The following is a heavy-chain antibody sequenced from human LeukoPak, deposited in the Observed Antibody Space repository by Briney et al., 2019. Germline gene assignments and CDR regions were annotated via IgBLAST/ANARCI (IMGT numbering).Heavy chain of an antibody. CDR3: ARHMLGAYNWFDP. J-gene: IGHJ5*02. CDR2: IYTSGNT. Sequence: SETLSLTCSVSGASISSYYWSWIRQPAGKGLEWIGRIYTSGNTNYNPSLKSRVTMSVDTSKNQFSLKVSSVTAADTAVYYCARHMLGAYNWFDPWGQGTLVTVSS. D-gene: IGHD3-10*02. CDR1: GASISSYY. V-gene: IGHV4-4*07.